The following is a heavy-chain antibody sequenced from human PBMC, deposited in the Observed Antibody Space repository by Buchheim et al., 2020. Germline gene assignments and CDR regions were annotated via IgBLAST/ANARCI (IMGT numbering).Heavy chain of an antibody. CDR1: GFAVSDNS. CDR2: LYSAGNR. Sequence: EVQLVETGGGLIQPGGSLRLSCAVSGFAVSDNSVTWVRQAPGKGLEWVSVLYSAGNRYYVASMKGRFTISRDNFKNTVYMQRNSLRAEDTAVYYCARDRDGMDVWGQGTT. V-gene: IGHV3-53*02. J-gene: IGHJ6*02. CDR3: ARDRDGMDV.